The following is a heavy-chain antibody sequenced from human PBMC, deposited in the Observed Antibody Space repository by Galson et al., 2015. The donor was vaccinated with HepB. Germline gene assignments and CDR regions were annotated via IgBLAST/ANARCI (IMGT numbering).Heavy chain of an antibody. CDR1: GFTFNTYG. V-gene: IGHV3-33*01. CDR3: ASCASGRCYYYYGMDV. J-gene: IGHJ6*02. D-gene: IGHD3-10*01. Sequence: SLRLSCAASGFTFNTYGMHWVRQAPGKGLEWVALIWSDGSNEYYADSVKGRFIVSRDNSKNTLYLQMNSLRAEDTAVYYCASCASGRCYYYYGMDVWGQGTTVTVSS. CDR2: IWSDGSNE.